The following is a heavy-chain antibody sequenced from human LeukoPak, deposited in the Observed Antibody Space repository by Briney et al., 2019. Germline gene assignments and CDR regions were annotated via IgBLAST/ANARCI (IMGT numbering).Heavy chain of an antibody. CDR1: GFTFSSYW. CDR3: AKDNDRITMIVAAA. J-gene: IGHJ5*02. D-gene: IGHD3-22*01. Sequence: GGSLRLSCAASGFTFSSYWMSWVRQAPGKGLEWVAFIRYDGSNKYYADSVKGRFTLSRDNSKSTLYLQMNSLRAEDTAVYYCAKDNDRITMIVAAAWGQGTLITVSS. CDR2: IRYDGSNK. V-gene: IGHV3-30*02.